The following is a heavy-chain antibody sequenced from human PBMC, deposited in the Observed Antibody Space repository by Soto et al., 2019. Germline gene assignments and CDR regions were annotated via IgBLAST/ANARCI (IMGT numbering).Heavy chain of an antibody. D-gene: IGHD5-18*01. CDR3: ARAVVRYSYGPTEPYYFDY. Sequence: SETLSLTCTVSGGPISSYYWSWIRQPPGKGLEWIGYIYYSGSTNYNPSLKSRVTISVDTSKNQFSLKLSSVTAADTAVYYCARAVVRYSYGPTEPYYFDYWGQGTLVTVSS. V-gene: IGHV4-59*01. CDR1: GGPISSYY. CDR2: IYYSGST. J-gene: IGHJ4*02.